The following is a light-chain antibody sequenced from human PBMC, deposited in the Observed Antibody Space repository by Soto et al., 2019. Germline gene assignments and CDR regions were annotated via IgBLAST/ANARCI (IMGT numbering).Light chain of an antibody. CDR3: HHYGPAPWT. V-gene: IGKV3-20*01. J-gene: IGKJ1*01. CDR1: QTVRGNY. Sequence: EIVLTQSPGTLSLSPGERATLSCRASQTVRGNYLAWFQQRPGQPPRLLIYLASTRAAGVPDGFSGSGSGTEFSLTINRLEAEDFAVYYCHHYGPAPWTFGQGTKVEIK. CDR2: LAS.